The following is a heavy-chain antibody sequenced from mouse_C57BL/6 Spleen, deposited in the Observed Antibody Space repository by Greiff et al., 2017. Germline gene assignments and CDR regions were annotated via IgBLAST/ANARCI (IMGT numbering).Heavy chain of an antibody. Sequence: QVQLQQPGAELVRPGSSVKLSCKASGYTFTSYWLDWVKQRPGQGLEWIGNIYPSDSETHYNQKFKDKATLTVDKSSSTAYMQLSSLTSEASAVYYCARAGWDSCDYWGQGTTLTVSS. J-gene: IGHJ2*01. V-gene: IGHV1-61*01. CDR2: IYPSDSET. CDR3: ARAGWDSCDY. D-gene: IGHD1-1*02. CDR1: GYTFTSYW.